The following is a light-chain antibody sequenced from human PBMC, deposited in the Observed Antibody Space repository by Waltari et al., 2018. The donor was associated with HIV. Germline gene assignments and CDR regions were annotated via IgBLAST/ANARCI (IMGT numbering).Light chain of an antibody. Sequence: QSALTQPAPVSGSPGQSITISCTGTSIDIGSYNRVSWYQQHPGKAPKLMIYDVSNRPSGVSDRFSDSKSGNTASLTISGLQAEDEAHYYCSSYTTSSTFFGGGTKLTVL. V-gene: IGLV2-14*01. CDR1: SIDIGSYNR. J-gene: IGLJ2*01. CDR2: DVS. CDR3: SSYTTSSTF.